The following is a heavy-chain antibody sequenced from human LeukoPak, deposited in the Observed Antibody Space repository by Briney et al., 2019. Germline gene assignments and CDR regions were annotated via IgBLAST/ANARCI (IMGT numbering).Heavy chain of an antibody. CDR2: ISPGSTTI. V-gene: IGHV3-48*01. J-gene: IGHJ4*02. Sequence: GGSLRLSCAASGFTFVSHGMIWVRQAPGKGLEWLSYISPGSTTINSADSVKDRFTTSRDKAKSSLFLQMNSLRAEDTAVYYCARVRGPTVTTMYFDYRGQGALDTVPS. CDR3: ARVRGPTVTTMYFDY. D-gene: IGHD4-17*01. CDR1: GFTFVSHG.